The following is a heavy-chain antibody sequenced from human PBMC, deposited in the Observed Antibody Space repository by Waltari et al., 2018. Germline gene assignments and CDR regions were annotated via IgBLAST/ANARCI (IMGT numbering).Heavy chain of an antibody. Sequence: QVQLQQWGAGLLKPSETLSLTCAVYGGSFSGYYWSWIRQPPGKGLEWIGEINHSGSTNYNPSLKSRVTISVDTSKNQFSLKLSSVTAADTAVYYCARAVDTAMVPYYYYYYMDVWGKGTTVTVSS. V-gene: IGHV4-34*01. J-gene: IGHJ6*03. CDR1: GGSFSGYY. CDR3: ARAVDTAMVPYYYYYYMDV. D-gene: IGHD5-18*01. CDR2: INHSGST.